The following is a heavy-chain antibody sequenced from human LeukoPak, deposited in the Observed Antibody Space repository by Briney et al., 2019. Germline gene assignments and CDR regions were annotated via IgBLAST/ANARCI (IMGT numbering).Heavy chain of an antibody. CDR1: GYTFTNYA. CDR3: ARGLWSAHRREYYFDS. D-gene: IGHD3-3*01. J-gene: IGHJ4*02. Sequence: ASVTVSCTASGYTFTNYAVNWLRQAPGQRLEWMGWINAGNGDTKFSQNYQARVTITRDASASTAYMELSSLTSEDTAVYFCARGLWSAHRREYYFDSWGQGTLVTVSS. V-gene: IGHV1-3*01. CDR2: INAGNGDT.